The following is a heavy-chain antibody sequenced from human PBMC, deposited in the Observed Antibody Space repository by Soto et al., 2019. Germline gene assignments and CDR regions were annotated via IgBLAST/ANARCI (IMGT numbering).Heavy chain of an antibody. CDR2: ISAYNGNT. CDR1: GYTFTSYG. CDR3: ARDAQHWMGFGELGFDY. D-gene: IGHD3-10*01. J-gene: IGHJ4*02. V-gene: IGHV1-18*01. Sequence: QVQLVQSGAEVKKPGASVKVSCKASGYTFTSYGISWVRQAPGQGLEWMGWISAYNGNTNYAQKLQGRVTMTTDTSTSTSYMELRSLRSDDTAVYYCARDAQHWMGFGELGFDYWGQGTLVTVSS.